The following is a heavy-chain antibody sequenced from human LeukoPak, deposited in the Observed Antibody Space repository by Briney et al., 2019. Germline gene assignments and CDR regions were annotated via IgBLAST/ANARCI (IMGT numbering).Heavy chain of an antibody. D-gene: IGHD3-10*01. V-gene: IGHV3-21*01. J-gene: IGHJ6*02. CDR1: GFTFSSYS. CDR3: ARVLSSGSGSYYLGGNYYYYGMDV. Sequence: RSGGSLSLSCAASGFTFSSYSMNWVRQAPGKGLEWVSSISSSSSYIYYADSVKGRFTISRDNAKNSLYLQMNSLRAEDTAVYYCARVLSSGSGSYYLGGNYYYYGMDVWGQGTTVTVSS. CDR2: ISSSSSYI.